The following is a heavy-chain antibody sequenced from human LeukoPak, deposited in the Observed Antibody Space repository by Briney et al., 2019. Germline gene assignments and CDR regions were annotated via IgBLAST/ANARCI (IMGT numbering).Heavy chain of an antibody. CDR2: IYYSGST. D-gene: IGHD2-2*01. J-gene: IGHJ4*02. CDR3: ARSSGRVPARPGGSFDY. CDR1: GGSISSGDYY. V-gene: IGHV4-30-4*08. Sequence: SQTLSLTCTVSGGSISSGDYYWSWIRQPPGKGLEWIGYIYYSGSTYYNPSLKSRVTISVDTSKNQFSLKLSSVTAAATAVYYCARSSGRVPARPGGSFDYWGQGTLVSVSS.